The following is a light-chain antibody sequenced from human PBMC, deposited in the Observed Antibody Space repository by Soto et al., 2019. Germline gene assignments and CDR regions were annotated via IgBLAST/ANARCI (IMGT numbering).Light chain of an antibody. CDR2: EGS. Sequence: QSVLTQPASVSGSPGQSITISCTGTSSDVGSYNLVSWYQQHPVKAPKLMIYEGSKRPSGVSNRFSGSKSGNTASLTISGLQAEDEADYYCCSYAGSSTPVVFGGGTKLTVL. J-gene: IGLJ2*01. CDR1: SSDVGSYNL. CDR3: CSYAGSSTPVV. V-gene: IGLV2-23*01.